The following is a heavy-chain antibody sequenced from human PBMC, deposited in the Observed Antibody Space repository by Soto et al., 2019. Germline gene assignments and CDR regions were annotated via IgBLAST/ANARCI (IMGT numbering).Heavy chain of an antibody. J-gene: IGHJ4*02. CDR2: IIPILGIA. V-gene: IGHV1-69*08. Sequence: QVQLVQSGAEVKKPGSSVKVSCKASGGTFSSYTISWVRQAPGQGLEWMGRIIPILGIANYAQKLQGRVTITEDKSTSTAYMELSSLRSEDTAVYYCARDAVYSSGWFPTDYWGQGTLVTVSS. CDR3: ARDAVYSSGWFPTDY. D-gene: IGHD6-19*01. CDR1: GGTFSSYT.